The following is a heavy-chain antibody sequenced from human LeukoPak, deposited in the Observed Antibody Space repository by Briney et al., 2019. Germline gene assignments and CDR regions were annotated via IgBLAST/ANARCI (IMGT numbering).Heavy chain of an antibody. Sequence: GGSLRLSCAASTFTFSNYWMHWVRQAPGKGLVWVSRINIDGRSISYADSVKGRFTISRDNAKNTLYLQMNSLRAEDTAVYYCARVPATGTAFDAWGQGTLVTVSS. CDR1: TFTFSNYW. CDR2: INIDGRSI. D-gene: IGHD6-13*01. V-gene: IGHV3-74*01. CDR3: ARVPATGTAFDA. J-gene: IGHJ4*02.